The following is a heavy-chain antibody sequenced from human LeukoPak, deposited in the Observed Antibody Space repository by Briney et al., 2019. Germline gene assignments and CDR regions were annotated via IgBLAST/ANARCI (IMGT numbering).Heavy chain of an antibody. CDR3: ARSKYSSSWSYFDY. CDR2: ISGSGGST. D-gene: IGHD6-13*01. V-gene: IGHV3-23*01. CDR1: GFTFSSYT. Sequence: PGGSLRLSCAASGFTFSSYTMSWVRQAPGKGLEWVSAISGSGGSTYYADSVKGRFTISRDNSKNTLYLQMNSLRAEDTAVYYCARSKYSSSWSYFDYWGQGTLVTVSS. J-gene: IGHJ4*02.